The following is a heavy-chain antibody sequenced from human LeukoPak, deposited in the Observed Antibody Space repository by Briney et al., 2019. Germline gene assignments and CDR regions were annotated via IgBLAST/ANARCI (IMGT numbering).Heavy chain of an antibody. CDR2: IYSSGST. Sequence: SETLSLTCTVSGGSINTPNYYWSWIRQPPGKGLEWIGRIYSSGSTNYNSSLKSRVTISVDTSKNQFSLKLSSVTAADTAVYYCARKDYDSSGYPGTSANYFDYWGQGTLVTVSS. V-gene: IGHV4-61*02. CDR1: GGSINTPNYY. D-gene: IGHD3-22*01. J-gene: IGHJ4*02. CDR3: ARKDYDSSGYPGTSANYFDY.